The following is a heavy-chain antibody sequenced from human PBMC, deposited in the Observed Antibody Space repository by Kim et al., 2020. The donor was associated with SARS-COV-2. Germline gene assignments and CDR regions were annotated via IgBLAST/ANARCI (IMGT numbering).Heavy chain of an antibody. Sequence: ANYAPKFQGRVTIVADKSTSTVYMELSRLTPADTAMYYCASKGDYGDFDYWGQGTLVTVSS. J-gene: IGHJ4*02. V-gene: IGHV1-69*02. D-gene: IGHD4-17*01. CDR2: A. CDR3: ASKGDYGDFDY.